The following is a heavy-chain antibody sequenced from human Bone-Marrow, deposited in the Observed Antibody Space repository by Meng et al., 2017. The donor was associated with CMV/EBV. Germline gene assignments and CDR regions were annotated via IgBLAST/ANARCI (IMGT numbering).Heavy chain of an antibody. J-gene: IGHJ6*01. CDR1: GYTFTGYY. V-gene: IGHV1-2*02. D-gene: IGHD2-21*01. Sequence: SVKVSCKVSGYTFTGYYMHWVRQAPGQGLEWMGWINPNSGGTNYAQKFQGRVTMTRDTSISTAYMELSRLRSDDTAVYYCARTECGGDCYSGRYYYYGMAVWGQGPMVTCYS. CDR2: INPNSGGT. CDR3: ARTECGGDCYSGRYYYYGMAV.